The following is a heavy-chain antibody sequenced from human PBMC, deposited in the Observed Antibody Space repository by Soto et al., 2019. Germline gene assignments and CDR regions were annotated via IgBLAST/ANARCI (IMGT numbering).Heavy chain of an antibody. Sequence: EVQLVESGGNLVQPGRPLTLSCAASGFTFDDHAMHWVRQAPGKGLEGVAGINWNEKTSGYADSVKGRFTVSRDNSKNYLHLRMSGLRTEDTAIYFCAIDKSGWSPGEVPFPLDNWGQGTQVTVSS. D-gene: IGHD3-10*01. CDR3: AIDKSGWSPGEVPFPLDN. J-gene: IGHJ4*02. CDR1: GFTFDDHA. CDR2: INWNEKTS. V-gene: IGHV3-9*01.